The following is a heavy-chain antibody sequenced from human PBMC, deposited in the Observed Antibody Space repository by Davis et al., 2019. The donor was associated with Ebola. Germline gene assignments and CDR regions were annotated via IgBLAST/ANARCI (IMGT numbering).Heavy chain of an antibody. V-gene: IGHV1-18*01. J-gene: IGHJ6*04. CDR2: ISAYNGNT. CDR3: ARGLLRYFDWSPILYGMDV. Sequence: ASVKVSCKASGYTFTSYAMNWVRQAPGQGLEWMGWISAYNGNTNYAQKLQGRVTMTTDTSTSTAYMELRSLRSDDTAVYYCARGLLRYFDWSPILYGMDVWGKGTTVTVSS. CDR1: GYTFTSYA. D-gene: IGHD3-9*01.